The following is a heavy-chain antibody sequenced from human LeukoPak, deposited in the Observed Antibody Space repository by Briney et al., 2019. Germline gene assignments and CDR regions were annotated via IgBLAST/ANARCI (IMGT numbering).Heavy chain of an antibody. CDR3: ARQRSCSGGSCYHIHAFDI. Sequence: GASVKVSYKASGGTFSSYAISWVRQAPGPGLEGMGGIIPIFGTANYAQKFQARVTITTDESTSTAYMELSSLRSEDTAVYYCARQRSCSGGSCYHIHAFDIWGQGTMVTVSS. CDR1: GGTFSSYA. D-gene: IGHD2-15*01. CDR2: IIPIFGTA. V-gene: IGHV1-69*05. J-gene: IGHJ3*02.